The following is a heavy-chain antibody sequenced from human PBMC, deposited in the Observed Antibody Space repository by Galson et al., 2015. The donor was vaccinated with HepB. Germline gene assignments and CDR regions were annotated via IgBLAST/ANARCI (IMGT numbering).Heavy chain of an antibody. CDR1: GDTFSHYW. CDR3: AKEAGP. V-gene: IGHV5-51*01. CDR2: IYLDDSDT. J-gene: IGHJ5*02. Sequence: SGAEVKKPGESLKISCKVSGDTFSHYWIGWVRQMPGKGLEWMGLIYLDDSDTTYSPSFQGQVTISADKSLSTAYLQWSSLRASDTATYYCAKEAGPWGQGTLVTVSS.